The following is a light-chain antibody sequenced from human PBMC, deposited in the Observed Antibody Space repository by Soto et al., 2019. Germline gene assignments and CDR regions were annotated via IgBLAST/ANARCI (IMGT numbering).Light chain of an antibody. J-gene: IGLJ1*01. CDR2: EVN. CDR3: TSYTIRSPYV. Sequence: QSVLPLPASVSGSPGQSVTISCTGTSSDVGGYDYVSWYQHHPGKAPKLLIFEVNNRPSGVSNRFSGSKSGNTASLTISGLQVEDEADYYCTSYTIRSPYVFGTGTKVTVL. CDR1: SSDVGGYDY. V-gene: IGLV2-14*01.